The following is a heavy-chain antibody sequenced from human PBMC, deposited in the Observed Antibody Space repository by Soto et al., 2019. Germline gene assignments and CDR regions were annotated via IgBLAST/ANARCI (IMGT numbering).Heavy chain of an antibody. J-gene: IGHJ4*02. V-gene: IGHV4-61*01. D-gene: IGHD3-10*01. CDR1: GASISSGTFY. CDR2: IYYNGST. Sequence: SETLSLTCTVSGASISSGTFYWGWIRQPPGKGLKSIANIYYNGSTNYNPSLKSRVTISLDTSKNQFSLKLSSVTAADTSVYYCARDYYGSGSPPLGYWGQGTLVTVSS. CDR3: ARDYYGSGSPPLGY.